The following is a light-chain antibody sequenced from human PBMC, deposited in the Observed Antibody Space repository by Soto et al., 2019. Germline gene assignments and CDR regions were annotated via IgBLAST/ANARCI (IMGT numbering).Light chain of an antibody. J-gene: IGKJ2*01. CDR2: HAS. V-gene: IGKV3-15*01. CDR1: QSVGTS. Sequence: IVMTQSPATLSVSPGESATLSCRASQSVGTSLAWYQHKPGQAPRLLICHASTRATAVPARFSGRGSGTEFPLTISSLQSEHCAVYHFQHRFIWPPFAFGPGTKLEI. CDR3: QHRFIWPPFA.